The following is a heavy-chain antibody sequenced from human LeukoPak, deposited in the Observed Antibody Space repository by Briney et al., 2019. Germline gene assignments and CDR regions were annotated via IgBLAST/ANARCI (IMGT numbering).Heavy chain of an antibody. Sequence: AEALSLTCAVYGESFSGYYWSWVRPSPRKGLEWIGEINHSGSTNYNSSVKSRVTISVHTSRSQFYLMLSSVTAADTGVYYCAIVYSSSSRDAFDVWGQGTMVTVSS. CDR1: GESFSGYY. CDR2: INHSGST. J-gene: IGHJ3*01. D-gene: IGHD6-6*01. V-gene: IGHV4-34*01. CDR3: AIVYSSSSRDAFDV.